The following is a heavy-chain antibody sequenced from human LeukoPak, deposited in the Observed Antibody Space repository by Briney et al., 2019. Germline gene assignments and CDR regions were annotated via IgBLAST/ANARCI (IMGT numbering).Heavy chain of an antibody. V-gene: IGHV3-74*01. CDR3: ARIASHSSSWYDGGY. J-gene: IGHJ4*02. CDR2: INSDGSST. CDR1: GFTFSSYW. D-gene: IGHD6-13*01. Sequence: GGSLRLSCAASGFTFSSYWMHWVRQAPGKGLVWVSRINSDGSSTTYADSVKGRFTISRDNAKNTLYLQMNSLRAEDTGVYCCARIASHSSSWYDGGYWGQGTLVTVSS.